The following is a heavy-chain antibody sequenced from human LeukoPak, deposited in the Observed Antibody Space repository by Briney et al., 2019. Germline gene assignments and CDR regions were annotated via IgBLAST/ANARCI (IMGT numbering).Heavy chain of an antibody. J-gene: IGHJ5*02. CDR3: ARQRGGYYGSGSYGNWFDP. D-gene: IGHD3-10*01. Sequence: SETLSLTCTVSGGSISGYYWSWIRQPPGKGLEWIGYIYYSGSTNYNPSLKSRVTISVDMSKNQFSLKLSSVTAADTAVYYCARQRGGYYGSGSYGNWFDPWGQGTLVTVSS. CDR2: IYYSGST. CDR1: GGSISGYY. V-gene: IGHV4-59*08.